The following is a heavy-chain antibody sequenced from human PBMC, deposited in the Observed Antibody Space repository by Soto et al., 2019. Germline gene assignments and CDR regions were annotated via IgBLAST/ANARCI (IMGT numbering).Heavy chain of an antibody. CDR2: IYYSGST. CDR1: GGSISSGDYY. Sequence: SETLSLTCTVSGGSISSGDYYWSWIRQPPGKGLEWIGYIYYSGSTYYNPSLKSRVTISVDTSKNQFSLKLSSVTAADTAVYYCARDYYDRSGYYLRDNWFDPWGQGTLVTVSS. CDR3: ARDYYDRSGYYLRDNWFDP. D-gene: IGHD3-22*01. J-gene: IGHJ5*02. V-gene: IGHV4-30-4*01.